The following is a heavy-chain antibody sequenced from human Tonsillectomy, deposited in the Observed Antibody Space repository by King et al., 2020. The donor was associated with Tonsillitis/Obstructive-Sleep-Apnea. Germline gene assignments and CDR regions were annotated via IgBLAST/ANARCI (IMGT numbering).Heavy chain of an antibody. Sequence: QLQESGPGLVKPSETLSLTCTVSGGSISSSSYYWGWLRQPPGTGLEWIGSSYYSGSTYYNPSLKSRVTISVDTSKNQFSLKLSSVIAADTAVYYCGAYDRSSWYPLYYYGMDVWGQGTTVTVSS. CDR2: SYYSGST. CDR1: GGSISSSSYY. V-gene: IGHV4-39*01. CDR3: GAYDRSSWYPLYYYGMDV. D-gene: IGHD6-13*01. J-gene: IGHJ6*02.